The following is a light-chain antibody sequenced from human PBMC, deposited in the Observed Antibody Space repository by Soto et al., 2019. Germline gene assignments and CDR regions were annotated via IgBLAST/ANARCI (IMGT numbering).Light chain of an antibody. J-gene: IGKJ5*01. Sequence: EIVLTQSPATLSLSPGERATLSCRASQSVASYLAWYQQKPGQPPRLLIYDASTRATGIPARFSRSGSETGFTLTISSLEPEDCAVYYCQQRRSWPITFGQGTRLEIK. CDR1: QSVASY. V-gene: IGKV3-11*01. CDR2: DAS. CDR3: QQRRSWPIT.